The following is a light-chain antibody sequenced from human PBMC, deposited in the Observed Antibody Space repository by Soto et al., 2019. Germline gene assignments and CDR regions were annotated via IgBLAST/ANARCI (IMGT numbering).Light chain of an antibody. J-gene: IGLJ2*01. CDR3: SSYTTTNTVL. V-gene: IGLV2-14*03. CDR1: SSDVGASVF. Sequence: QSALTQPASVSGSPGQSITISCTGTSSDVGASVFVSWFQQHPGKAPKLMIYNVNNRPSGVSNRFSGSKSGNTASLTISGLQTEDEADYYCSSYTTTNTVLFGGGTKVTV. CDR2: NVN.